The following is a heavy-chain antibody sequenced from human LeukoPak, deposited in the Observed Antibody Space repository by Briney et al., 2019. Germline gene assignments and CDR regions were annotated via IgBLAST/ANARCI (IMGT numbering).Heavy chain of an antibody. D-gene: IGHD3-9*01. CDR2: ISSSGSTI. Sequence: GGSLRLSCAASGFTFSSYEMNWVRQAPGKGLEWVSYISSSGSTIYYADSVKGRFTISRDNAKNSLYLQMNSLRAEDTAVYYCARGQYYDILTGYFGVWGQGTLVTVSS. V-gene: IGHV3-48*03. J-gene: IGHJ4*02. CDR1: GFTFSSYE. CDR3: ARGQYYDILTGYFGV.